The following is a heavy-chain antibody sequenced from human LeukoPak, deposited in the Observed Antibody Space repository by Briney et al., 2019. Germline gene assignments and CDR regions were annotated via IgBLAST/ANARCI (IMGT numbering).Heavy chain of an antibody. CDR3: ARACSSTSCYRYYYYGMDV. D-gene: IGHD2-2*02. J-gene: IGHJ6*02. Sequence: GGSLRLSCAASGFTLSSYWMSWVRQAPGKGLEWVANVKQDGSEKYYVDSVKGRFTISRDNAKNSLYLQMNSMRAEDTAVYYCARACSSTSCYRYYYYGMDVWGQGTTVTVSS. CDR2: VKQDGSEK. V-gene: IGHV3-7*01. CDR1: GFTLSSYW.